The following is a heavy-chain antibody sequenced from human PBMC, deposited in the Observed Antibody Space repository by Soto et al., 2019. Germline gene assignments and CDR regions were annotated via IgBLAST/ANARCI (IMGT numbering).Heavy chain of an antibody. V-gene: IGHV1-69*01. Sequence: QVQLVQSGAEVKKSGSSVKVSCKASGGTFSSSASSWVRQAPGQGLEWMGGIIPILGTPNYAQRFQDRVTITADESTSTAYMELSSLRSEDTAVYFCARDVDRWGGGFDSWGQGTKVTVSS. J-gene: IGHJ3*02. CDR2: IIPILGTP. CDR1: GGTFSSSA. CDR3: ARDVDRWGGGFDS. D-gene: IGHD3-10*01.